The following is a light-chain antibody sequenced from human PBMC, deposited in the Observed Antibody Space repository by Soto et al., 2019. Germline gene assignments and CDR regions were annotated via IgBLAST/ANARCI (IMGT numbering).Light chain of an antibody. V-gene: IGLV2-14*01. CDR3: SSHTTSNTQV. CDR2: EVS. Sequence: QSALTQPASVSGSPGQSITISCTGTSSDIGGYNYVSRYQQHPGNPPKLMIYEVSNRPSGVSNRFSGSKSGNTASLTISGLQAEDEADYYCSSHTTSNTQVFGGGTKLTVL. CDR1: SSDIGGYNY. J-gene: IGLJ3*02.